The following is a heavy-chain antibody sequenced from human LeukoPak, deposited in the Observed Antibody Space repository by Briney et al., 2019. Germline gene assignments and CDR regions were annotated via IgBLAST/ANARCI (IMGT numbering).Heavy chain of an antibody. CDR3: ASSGYSPKYYFDY. CDR2: IYSGGST. V-gene: IGHV3-66*01. Sequence: GGSLRLSCAASGFTVSSNYMSWVRQAPGRGLEWVSVIYSGGSTYYADSVKGRFTISRDNSKNTLYLQMNSLRAEDTAVYYCASSGYSPKYYFDYWGQGTLVTVSS. D-gene: IGHD5-18*01. CDR1: GFTVSSNY. J-gene: IGHJ4*02.